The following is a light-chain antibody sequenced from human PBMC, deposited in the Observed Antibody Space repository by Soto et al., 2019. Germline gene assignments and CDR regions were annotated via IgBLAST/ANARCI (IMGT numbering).Light chain of an antibody. CDR2: SNN. V-gene: IGLV1-44*01. CDR3: VAWDDSLNGYVV. J-gene: IGLJ2*01. Sequence: QSVLTQPPSASGTPGQRVTISWSGSSSSIGSNTVNWYQQLPGTAPKLVIYSNNQRPSGVPDRFSGSKSGTSASLAISGLQSEDEADYYCVAWDDSLNGYVVFGGGTKGTVL. CDR1: SSSIGSNT.